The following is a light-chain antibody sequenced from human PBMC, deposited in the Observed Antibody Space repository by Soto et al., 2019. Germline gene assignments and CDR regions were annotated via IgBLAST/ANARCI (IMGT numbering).Light chain of an antibody. CDR1: SSNIGAGYD. CDR3: QSYDSSPSGYV. CDR2: ANS. J-gene: IGLJ1*01. V-gene: IGLV1-40*01. Sequence: QSVLTQPPSVSGSPGQSGTISCTWISSNIGAGYDVHWYQQLPGTAPKLLIYANSNRPAGVPDRFSASKSGTSASLAITGLQAEDEADYYCQSYDSSPSGYVFGTGTKVTVL.